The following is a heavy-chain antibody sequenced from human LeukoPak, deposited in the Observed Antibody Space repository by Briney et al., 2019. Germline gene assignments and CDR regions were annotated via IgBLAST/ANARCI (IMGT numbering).Heavy chain of an antibody. D-gene: IGHD6-19*01. CDR3: ERDPSEYEYNRGWYRDF. CDR2: INIRADET. Sequence: GGSLRLACAASGFTFSNYGMAWFRQAPGKGLEWVSTINIRADETHYADSVKGRFTISRDNSKSTLALQMRSLRVDDTAVYYCERDPSEYEYNRGWYRDFWGQGSQVIVSS. CDR1: GFTFSNYG. J-gene: IGHJ4*02. V-gene: IGHV3-23*01.